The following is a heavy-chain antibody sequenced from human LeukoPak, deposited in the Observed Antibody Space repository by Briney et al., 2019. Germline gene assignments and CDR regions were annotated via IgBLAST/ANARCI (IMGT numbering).Heavy chain of an antibody. CDR1: GGSISSYY. D-gene: IGHD5/OR15-5a*01. V-gene: IGHV4-59*12. CDR2: IYYSGST. Sequence: SETLSLTCTVSGGSISSYYWSWIRQPPGKGLEWIGYIYYSGSTNYNPSLKSRVTISVDTSKNQFSLKLSSVTAADTAVYYCARAPIYDEHADWFDPWGQGTLVTVSS. J-gene: IGHJ5*02. CDR3: ARAPIYDEHADWFDP.